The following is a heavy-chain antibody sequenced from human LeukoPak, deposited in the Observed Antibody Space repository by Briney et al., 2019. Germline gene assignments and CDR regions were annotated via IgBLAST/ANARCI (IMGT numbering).Heavy chain of an antibody. CDR2: ISSNGGST. CDR3: ARGGSIAVRPIDY. Sequence: GGSLRLSCAASGFTFSSYAMHWVRQAPGKGLEYVSAISSNGGSTYYANSVKGRFTISRDNSKNTLFLQMGSLRAEDMAVYYCARGGSIAVRPIDYWGQGTLVTVSS. J-gene: IGHJ4*02. D-gene: IGHD6-6*01. CDR1: GFTFSSYA. V-gene: IGHV3-64*01.